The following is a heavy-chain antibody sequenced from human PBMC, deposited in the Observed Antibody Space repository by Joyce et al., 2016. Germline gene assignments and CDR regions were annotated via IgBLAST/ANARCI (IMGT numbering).Heavy chain of an antibody. J-gene: IGHJ3*02. CDR2: INPDRGGT. D-gene: IGHD2-2*01. Sequence: QVQLVQSGAEVKKPGASVKVSCKASGYSFTDHYVHWVRQAPGQGRQWMGRINPDRGGTSYAQEFQGRVTWTRDASIATAYMELSSLRSDDTAVYFCARGPMPPYAFDIWGQGTMVTVSS. CDR3: ARGPMPPYAFDI. CDR1: GYSFTDHY. V-gene: IGHV1-2*06.